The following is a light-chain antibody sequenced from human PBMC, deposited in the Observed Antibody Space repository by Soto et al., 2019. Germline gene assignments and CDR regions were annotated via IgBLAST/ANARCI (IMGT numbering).Light chain of an antibody. Sequence: QSALTQPASLSGSPGQSITISCTGTSSDVGGYNYVSWYQQHPGKAPKLIIYDVSNRPSGVSNRFSGSKSGNKASLTISGLQAEDEADYYCRSYTSSSTLDVVFGGGTKITV. J-gene: IGLJ2*01. V-gene: IGLV2-14*01. CDR2: DVS. CDR1: SSDVGGYNY. CDR3: RSYTSSSTLDVV.